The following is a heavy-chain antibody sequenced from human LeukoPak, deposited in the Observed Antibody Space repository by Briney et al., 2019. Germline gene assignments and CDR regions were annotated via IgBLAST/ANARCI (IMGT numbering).Heavy chain of an antibody. D-gene: IGHD3-22*01. V-gene: IGHV3-33*08. CDR1: GFTFSSYS. CDR3: ARGPMNYYDSSGSALDY. CDR2: IWYDGSNK. J-gene: IGHJ4*02. Sequence: GGSLRLSCAASGFTFSSYSMNWVRQAPGKGLEWVAVIWYDGSNKYYADSVKGRFTISRDNSKNTLYLQMNSLRAEDTAVYYCARGPMNYYDSSGSALDYWGQGTLVTVSS.